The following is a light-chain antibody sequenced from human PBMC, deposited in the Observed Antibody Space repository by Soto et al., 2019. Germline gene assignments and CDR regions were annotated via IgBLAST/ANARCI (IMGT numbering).Light chain of an antibody. V-gene: IGLV2-23*01. CDR1: SSDVGSYNL. CDR2: EGS. J-gene: IGLJ2*01. Sequence: QSALTQPASVSGSPGQSITISCTGTSSDVGSYNLVSWYQQHPGKAPKLMIYEGSKRPSGVSNRFYRSKSGNTASLTISGLQAEDEADYYCCSYAGSSTYVVFGGGTKLTVL. CDR3: CSYAGSSTYVV.